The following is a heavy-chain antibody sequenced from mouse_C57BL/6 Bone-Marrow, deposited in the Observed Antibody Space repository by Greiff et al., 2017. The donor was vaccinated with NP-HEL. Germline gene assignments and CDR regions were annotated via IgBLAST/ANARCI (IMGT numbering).Heavy chain of an antibody. CDR1: GYTFTDYE. D-gene: IGHD2-4*01. CDR3: TRAGYDYDRFAY. J-gene: IGHJ3*01. Sequence: QVQLQQSGAELVRPGASVTLSCKASGYTFTDYEMHWVKQTPVHGLEWIGAIDPDTGGTAYNQKFKGKAILTADKSSSTAYMELRSLTSEDSAVYYCTRAGYDYDRFAYWGQGTLVTVSA. V-gene: IGHV1-15*01. CDR2: IDPDTGGT.